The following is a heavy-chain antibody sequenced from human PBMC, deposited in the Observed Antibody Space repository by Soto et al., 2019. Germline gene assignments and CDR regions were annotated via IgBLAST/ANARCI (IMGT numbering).Heavy chain of an antibody. Sequence: SETLSLTCTVSGGSISSSRFYWGWIRQPPGKGLEWIGSSSYSGSTYYNPSLKSRVTISVDTSKNHFPLKLSSVTAADTAVYYCARLELDDYSNYWGYYMDVWGKGTTVTVSS. V-gene: IGHV4-39*02. J-gene: IGHJ6*03. CDR1: GGSISSSRFY. CDR3: ARLELDDYSNYWGYYMDV. D-gene: IGHD4-4*01. CDR2: SSYSGST.